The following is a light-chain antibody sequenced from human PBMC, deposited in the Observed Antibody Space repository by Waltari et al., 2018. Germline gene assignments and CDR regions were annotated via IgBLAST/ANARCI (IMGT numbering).Light chain of an antibody. CDR1: QSVSSSY. CDR3: QQYGSSRWT. V-gene: IGKV3-20*01. J-gene: IGKJ1*01. Sequence: EIVLTQSPGTLSLSPGERATLSCRASQSVSSSYLAWYQQKPDQAPRLIIDGASSRARVNRDRFRGGGSGTDFTLTISRLEPEDFAVYYCQQYGSSRWTFGQGTKVEIK. CDR2: GAS.